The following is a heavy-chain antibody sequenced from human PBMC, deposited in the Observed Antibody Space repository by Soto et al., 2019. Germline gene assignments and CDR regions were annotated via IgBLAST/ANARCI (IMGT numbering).Heavy chain of an antibody. J-gene: IGHJ4*02. V-gene: IGHV3-9*01. CDR3: AKALGAVTTDNTDY. Sequence: EVQLVESGGGLVQPGRSLRLSCAASGFTFDDYAMHWVRQAPGKGLEWVSGISWNSGSIGYADSVKGRFTISRDNAKNSLYLQMNRLRAEDTALYYCAKALGAVTTDNTDYWGQGTLVTVSS. D-gene: IGHD4-17*01. CDR1: GFTFDDYA. CDR2: ISWNSGSI.